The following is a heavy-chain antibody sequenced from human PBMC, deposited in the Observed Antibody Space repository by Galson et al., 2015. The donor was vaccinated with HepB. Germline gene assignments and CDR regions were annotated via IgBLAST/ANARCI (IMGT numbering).Heavy chain of an antibody. D-gene: IGHD3-22*01. J-gene: IGHJ1*01. CDR1: GGTFSSYA. CDR2: IIPIFGTA. CDR3: ARGYTMMGKAEYFQH. Sequence: SVKVSCKASGGTFSSYAISWVRQAPGQGLEWMGGIIPIFGTANYAQKFQGRVTITADKSTSTAYMELSSLRSEDTAVYYCARGYTMMGKAEYFQHWGQGTLVTVSS. V-gene: IGHV1-69*06.